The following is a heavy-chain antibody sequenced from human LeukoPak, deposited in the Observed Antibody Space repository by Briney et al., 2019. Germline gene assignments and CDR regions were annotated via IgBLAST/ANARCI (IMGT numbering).Heavy chain of an antibody. Sequence: SQTLSLTCTVSGGSISSGGYFWSWIRQLPGKGLEWIVSIYYSGSTYYSPSLKSRVTISVDTSKNQFSLTLSSVPAADTAVYYCARGDASGYPDYWGQGTLVTVSS. CDR1: GGSISSGGYF. D-gene: IGHD3-22*01. V-gene: IGHV4-31*03. CDR3: ARGDASGYPDY. J-gene: IGHJ4*02. CDR2: IYYSGST.